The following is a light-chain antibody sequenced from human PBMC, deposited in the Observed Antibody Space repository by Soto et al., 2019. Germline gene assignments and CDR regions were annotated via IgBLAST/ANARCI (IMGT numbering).Light chain of an antibody. CDR3: QQYNNWPPWT. V-gene: IGKV3-15*01. CDR1: QSVRSN. Sequence: EIVMTQSPATLSVSPGERATLSCRASQSVRSNLAWYQQKPGQAPRLFIYGASTRATGIPARFSGSGSGTEFTLTISSLQSEDFAVYYCQQYNNWPPWTFGQGTKVEIK. J-gene: IGKJ1*01. CDR2: GAS.